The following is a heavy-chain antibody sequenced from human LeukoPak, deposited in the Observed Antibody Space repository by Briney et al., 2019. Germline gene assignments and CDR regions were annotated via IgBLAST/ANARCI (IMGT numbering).Heavy chain of an antibody. CDR3: AKDSPPFITMVRGVGMDV. CDR1: GFTFSSYW. D-gene: IGHD3-10*01. J-gene: IGHJ6*02. Sequence: GGSLRLSCAASGFTFSSYWMHWVRHAPGKGLVWVSRINSEGSSTSYADSVKGRFTISRDNSKNTLYLQMNSLRAEDTAVYYCAKDSPPFITMVRGVGMDVWGQGTTVTVSS. V-gene: IGHV3-74*01. CDR2: INSEGSST.